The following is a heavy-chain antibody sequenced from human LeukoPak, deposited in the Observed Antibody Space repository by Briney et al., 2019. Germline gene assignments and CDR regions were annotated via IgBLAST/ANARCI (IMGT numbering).Heavy chain of an antibody. J-gene: IGHJ3*02. D-gene: IGHD2-2*01. V-gene: IGHV1-69*13. Sequence: GASVKVSCKASGGTFSSYAISWVRHAPGQGLEWMGGIIPIFGTANYAQKFQGRVTITADESTSTAYMELSSLRSEDTAVYYCARDLRYCSSTSCYVYAFDIWGQGTMVTVSS. CDR2: IIPIFGTA. CDR3: ARDLRYCSSTSCYVYAFDI. CDR1: GGTFSSYA.